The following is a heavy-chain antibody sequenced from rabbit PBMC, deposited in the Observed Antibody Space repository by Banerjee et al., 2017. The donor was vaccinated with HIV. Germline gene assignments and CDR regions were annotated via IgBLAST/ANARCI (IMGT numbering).Heavy chain of an antibody. Sequence: QEELVESGGGLVQPEGSLTLTCTASGFSFSSSYWICWVRQAPGKGLEWIACSYISSDTTYHPSGGKGRFTIPKTSSTTVTLQMTSLTAADTATYFCAGYVVNSGWSLDLWGPGTLVTVS. CDR1: GFSFSSSYW. D-gene: IGHD1-1*01. CDR3: AGYVVNSGWSLDL. J-gene: IGHJ4*01. V-gene: IGHV1S45*01. CDR2: SYISSDTT.